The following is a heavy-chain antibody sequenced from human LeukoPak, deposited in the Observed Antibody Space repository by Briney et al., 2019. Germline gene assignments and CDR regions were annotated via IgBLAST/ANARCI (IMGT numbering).Heavy chain of an antibody. D-gene: IGHD3-10*01. CDR1: GFTFTTYW. V-gene: IGHV3-7*01. J-gene: IGHJ4*02. CDR2: IKQDGTEK. Sequence: GGSLRLSCGASGFTFTTYWMSWVRQAPGKGLEWVANIKQDGTEKYYVDSVKGRFTISRDYARNSLYLQLNSLRAEDTAVYYCARLSEMFRGPQVIYYFDYWGQGTLVTVSS. CDR3: ARLSEMFRGPQVIYYFDY.